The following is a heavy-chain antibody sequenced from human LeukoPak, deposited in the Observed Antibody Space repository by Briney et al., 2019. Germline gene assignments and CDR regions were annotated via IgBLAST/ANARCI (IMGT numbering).Heavy chain of an antibody. CDR1: GFTFRSYA. V-gene: IGHV3-23*01. CDR3: AKTTTGYSSGRFPSWPVDY. J-gene: IGHJ4*02. D-gene: IGHD6-19*01. CDR2: IFGSGGST. Sequence: PGGSLRLFCAASGFTFRSYAMYWVRQAPGKGLEWVSGIFGSGGSTHYAEAVTGRFTISRGNSKTTVYLQMNSLRAEDTAVYYCAKTTTGYSSGRFPSWPVDYWGQGTRVTVSS.